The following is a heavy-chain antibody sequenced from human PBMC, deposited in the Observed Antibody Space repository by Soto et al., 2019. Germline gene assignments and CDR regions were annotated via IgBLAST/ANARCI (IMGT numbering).Heavy chain of an antibody. J-gene: IGHJ4*02. D-gene: IGHD2-2*01. CDR1: GFTFSSYS. CDR2: ISSSSSYI. CDR3: AKADCSSTSCYVSY. V-gene: IGHV3-21*04. Sequence: GGSLRLSCAASGFTFSSYSMNWVRQAPGKGLEWVSSISSSSSYIYYADSVKGRFTISRDNSKNTLYLQMNSLRAEDTAVYYCAKADCSSTSCYVSYWGQGTLVTVSS.